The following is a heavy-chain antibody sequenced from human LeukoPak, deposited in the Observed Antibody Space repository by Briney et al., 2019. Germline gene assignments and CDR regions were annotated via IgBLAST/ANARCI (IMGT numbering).Heavy chain of an antibody. CDR2: ISSSGGST. V-gene: IGHV3-23*01. CDR1: GFTFSSYG. CDR3: AKDLIAAACLDY. Sequence: GGSLRLSCAASGFTFSSYGMTWVRQAPGKGLEWVSVISSSGGSTYYADSVKGRFTISRDNSKNTLYLQMNSLRAEDTAVYYCAKDLIAAACLDYWGRGTLVTVSS. J-gene: IGHJ4*02. D-gene: IGHD6-13*01.